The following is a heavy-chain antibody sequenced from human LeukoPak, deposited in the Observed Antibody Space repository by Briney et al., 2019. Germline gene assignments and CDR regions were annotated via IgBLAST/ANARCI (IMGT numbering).Heavy chain of an antibody. CDR2: IYYSGST. D-gene: IGHD3-22*01. CDR3: ARNFYASSGYYLDDFYFDF. J-gene: IGHJ4*02. CDR1: GASIISDTYY. V-gene: IGHV4-39*07. Sequence: SETLSLTCTVSGASIISDTYYWGWIRQPPGKGLEGIGSIYYSGSTYYSPSLKSRVTMSVDTSTNQFSLKLISVTAADTALYYCARNFYASSGYYLDDFYFDFWGQGTLVTVSS.